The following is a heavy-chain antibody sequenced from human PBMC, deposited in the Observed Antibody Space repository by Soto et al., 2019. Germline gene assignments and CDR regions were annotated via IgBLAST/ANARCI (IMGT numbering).Heavy chain of an antibody. CDR3: ARAQQYGGNSDAFDV. J-gene: IGHJ3*01. Sequence: QVHLVQSGAEVKKPGSSVKVSCKYSGGTFRTESINWVRQAPGQGLEWMGGILPFFGTADYAPRFQGRVTITADAARPTAYMEWSSLTSQDTAVYFCARAQQYGGNSDAFDVWGQGTMVTVSS. CDR2: ILPFFGTA. V-gene: IGHV1-69*13. D-gene: IGHD2-21*01. CDR1: GGTFRTES.